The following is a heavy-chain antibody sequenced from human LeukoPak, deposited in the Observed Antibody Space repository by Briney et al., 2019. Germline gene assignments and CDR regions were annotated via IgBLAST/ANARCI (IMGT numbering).Heavy chain of an antibody. J-gene: IGHJ5*02. D-gene: IGHD4-23*01. V-gene: IGHV4-34*01. CDR3: ARGIFYGGRNQYIWFDL. Sequence: SKTLSLTCAVYGGPFRGFFWSWIRQAPGKGLEWIGEVSHSGSSNYNPSLRSRISISLDTSKSQFSLKLTSVTAADSAVYYCARGIFYGGRNQYIWFDLWGQGTLVTVSS. CDR1: GGPFRGFF. CDR2: VSHSGSS.